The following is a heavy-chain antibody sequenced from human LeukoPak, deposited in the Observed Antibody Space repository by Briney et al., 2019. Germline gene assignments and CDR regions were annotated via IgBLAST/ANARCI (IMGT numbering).Heavy chain of an antibody. CDR1: GGSFSGYY. V-gene: IGHV4-34*01. D-gene: IGHD2-2*01. CDR3: ARVRYCSSTSCP. Sequence: SETLSLTCAVYGGSFSGYYCSWIRQPPGKGLEWIGEINHSGSTNYNPSLKRRLTISVATSKNQFSLKLRSVTAADTAVSYCARVRYCSSTSCPWGKGTTVTVSS. CDR2: INHSGST. J-gene: IGHJ6*04.